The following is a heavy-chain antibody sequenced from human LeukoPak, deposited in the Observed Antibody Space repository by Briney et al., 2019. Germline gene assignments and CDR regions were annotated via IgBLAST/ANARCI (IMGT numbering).Heavy chain of an antibody. V-gene: IGHV3-48*01. J-gene: IGHJ4*02. CDR3: ARDRHSSVDY. CDR1: GFTFSSYS. CDR2: ISGDSNTI. D-gene: IGHD3-22*01. Sequence: GGSLRLSCAASGFTFSSYSMIWVRQAPGKGLEWLSYISGDSNTIYYADSVKGRFTVSRDNAKNSLYLQLNSLRAEDTAVYYCARDRHSSVDYWGQGTLVTVSS.